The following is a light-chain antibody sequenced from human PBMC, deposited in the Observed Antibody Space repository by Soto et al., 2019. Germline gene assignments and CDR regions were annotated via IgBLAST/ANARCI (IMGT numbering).Light chain of an antibody. CDR1: QSVSSR. CDR3: QQCDDWPRT. V-gene: IGKV3-15*01. Sequence: EIVMTQSPATLSVSPGERVTLSCRASQSVSSRLAWYHQKPGQSPRLLIYGASTRATGIPARFSGSGSGTEFTLTISSLQSEDFAVYYCQQCDDWPRTFGQGTKVDIK. J-gene: IGKJ1*01. CDR2: GAS.